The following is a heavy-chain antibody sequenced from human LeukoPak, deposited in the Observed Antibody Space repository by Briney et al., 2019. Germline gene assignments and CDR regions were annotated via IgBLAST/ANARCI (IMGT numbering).Heavy chain of an antibody. CDR3: AVTGCGGDCYTYGYYYYGMDV. J-gene: IGHJ6*02. CDR1: GGTFSSYA. Sequence: SVKVSCKASGGTFSSYAISWVRQAPGQGLEWMGRIIPIFGIANYAQKFQGRVMITADKSTSTAYMELSSLRSEDTAVYYCAVTGCGGDCYTYGYYYYGMDVWGQGTTVTVSS. CDR2: IIPIFGIA. D-gene: IGHD2-21*02. V-gene: IGHV1-69*04.